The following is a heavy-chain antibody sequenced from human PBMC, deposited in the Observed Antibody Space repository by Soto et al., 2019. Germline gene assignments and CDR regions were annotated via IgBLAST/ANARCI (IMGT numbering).Heavy chain of an antibody. CDR3: ARDFGVQELDY. Sequence: EVQLVESGGDLVQPGGSLRLSCAASGFTFSSFWITWVRQAPGKGLEWVANINQDGSEKHYVDSVKGRFTLSRDNAENSVYLQMNSLRADDXXXYYCARDFGVQELDYWGQGTLVTVSA. CDR2: INQDGSEK. CDR1: GFTFSSFW. D-gene: IGHD3-3*01. V-gene: IGHV3-7*01. J-gene: IGHJ4*02.